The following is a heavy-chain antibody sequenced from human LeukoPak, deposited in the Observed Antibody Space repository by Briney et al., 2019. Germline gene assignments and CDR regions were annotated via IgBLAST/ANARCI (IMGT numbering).Heavy chain of an antibody. CDR3: ARDGLHYGSGSYFDY. CDR2: IYYSGSA. V-gene: IGHV4-59*11. CDR1: GGSISSHY. Sequence: SETLSLTCTVSGGSISSHYWSWIRQPPGKGLEWIGYIYYSGSANYNPSLKSRVTISVDTSKNQFSLKLSSVTAADTAVYYCARDGLHYGSGSYFDYWGQGTLVTVSS. J-gene: IGHJ4*02. D-gene: IGHD3-10*01.